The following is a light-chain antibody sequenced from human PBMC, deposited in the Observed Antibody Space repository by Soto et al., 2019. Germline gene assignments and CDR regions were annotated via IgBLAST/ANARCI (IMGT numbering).Light chain of an antibody. Sequence: EIVLTQSPDTLSSPGERATLSCRASQSVGTYLVWYQQKPGQAPRLLIYGASNRATGIPARFSGSGSGTDFTLTISSLEPEDFAVYYCQQRSNWFGQGTKLEIK. CDR1: QSVGTY. J-gene: IGKJ2*01. V-gene: IGKV3-11*01. CDR2: GAS. CDR3: QQRSNW.